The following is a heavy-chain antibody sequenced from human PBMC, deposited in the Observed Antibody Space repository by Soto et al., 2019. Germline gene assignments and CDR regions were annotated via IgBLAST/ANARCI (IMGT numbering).Heavy chain of an antibody. J-gene: IGHJ4*02. Sequence: QVQLQESGPGLVNPSGTLSLTCAVSGGSLSSSSWWSWVRQPPGKALEWLGEIYYSGSTKYNPSLNGRVTISADQSKNDFSLGLSSVTAADTAVYYCVPHGGDPYYHDFWGQGMLVTVSS. V-gene: IGHV4-4*02. D-gene: IGHD4-17*01. CDR2: IYYSGST. CDR1: GGSLSSSSW. CDR3: VPHGGDPYYHDF.